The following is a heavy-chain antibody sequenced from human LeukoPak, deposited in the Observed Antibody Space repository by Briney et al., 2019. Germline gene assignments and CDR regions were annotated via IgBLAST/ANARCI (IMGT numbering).Heavy chain of an antibody. CDR3: ARSNVAVRRGDNWFDP. CDR1: GYTFTAFY. D-gene: IGHD6-6*01. CDR2: IHPNSGAT. V-gene: IGHV1-2*02. J-gene: IGHJ5*02. Sequence: ASVKVSCKASGYTFTAFYIHWVRQAPGQGLEWMGWIHPNSGATIYAQKFQGRFILNRDTSISTAYMELNSLTSDDTAMYYCARSNVAVRRGDNWFDPWGQGTLVTVSS.